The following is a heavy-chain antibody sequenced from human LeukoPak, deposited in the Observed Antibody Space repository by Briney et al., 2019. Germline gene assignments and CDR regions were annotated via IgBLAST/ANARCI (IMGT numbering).Heavy chain of an antibody. CDR1: GGTFSSYA. D-gene: IGHD2-15*01. Sequence: SVKVSCKASGGTFSSYAISWVRQAPGQGLEWMGGIIPIFGTANYAQKFQGRVTITADKSTSTAYMELSSLRSEDTAVYYCATPAGYCSGGSCYEVRSAFDIWGQGTMVTVSS. V-gene: IGHV1-69*06. CDR3: ATPAGYCSGGSCYEVRSAFDI. J-gene: IGHJ3*02. CDR2: IIPIFGTA.